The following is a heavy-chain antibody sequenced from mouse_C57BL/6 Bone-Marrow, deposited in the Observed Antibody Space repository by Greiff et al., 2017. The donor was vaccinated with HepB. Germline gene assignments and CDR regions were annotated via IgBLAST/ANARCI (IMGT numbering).Heavy chain of an antibody. D-gene: IGHD1-1*01. V-gene: IGHV5-17*01. CDR2: ISSGSSTI. CDR3: ARPYYYGSSSWFAY. J-gene: IGHJ3*01. CDR1: GFTFSDYG. Sequence: EVNVVESGGGLVKPGGSLKLSCAASGFTFSDYGMHWVRQAPEKGLEWVAYISSGSSTIYYADTVKGRFTISRDNAKNTLFLQMTSLRSEDTAMYYCARPYYYGSSSWFAYWGQGTLVTVSA.